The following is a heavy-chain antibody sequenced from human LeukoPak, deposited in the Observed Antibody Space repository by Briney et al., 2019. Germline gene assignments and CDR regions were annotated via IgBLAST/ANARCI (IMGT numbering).Heavy chain of an antibody. J-gene: IGHJ4*02. CDR2: ISSSSSYI. Sequence: PGGSLRLSCAASGFTFSSYSMNWVRQAPGKGLEWVSSISSSSSYIYYADSVKGRFTISRDNSKNTLYLQMNSLRAEDTAVYYCARAGSIAARRDYFDYWGQGTLVTVSS. CDR1: GFTFSSYS. CDR3: ARAGSIAARRDYFDY. V-gene: IGHV3-21*03. D-gene: IGHD6-6*01.